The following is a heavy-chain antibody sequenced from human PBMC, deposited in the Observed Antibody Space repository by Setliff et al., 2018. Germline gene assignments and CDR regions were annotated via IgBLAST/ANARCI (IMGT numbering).Heavy chain of an antibody. V-gene: IGHV1-18*01. CDR1: GYTFTSYG. CDR3: ARDGMTTVTFYYYYVMDF. D-gene: IGHD4-4*01. J-gene: IGHJ6*02. Sequence: EASVKVSCKASGYTFTSYGISWVRQAPGQGLEWMGWISAYNGNTNYAQKLQGRVTMTTDTSTSTAYMELRSLISDDTAVYYCARDGMTTVTFYYYYVMDFWGQGTTVTVSS. CDR2: ISAYNGNT.